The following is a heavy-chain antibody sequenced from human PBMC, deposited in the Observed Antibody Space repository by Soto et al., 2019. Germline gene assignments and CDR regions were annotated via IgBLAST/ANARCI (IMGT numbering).Heavy chain of an antibody. D-gene: IGHD2-8*02. J-gene: IGHJ4*02. CDR2: FDPEDGET. CDR3: AADTGPGVHGDY. Sequence: ASVKVSCKVSGYTLTELSMHWVRQAPGKGLEWMGGFDPEDGETIYAQKFQGRVTITRDTSTSTAYMELSSLRSEDTAVYYCAADTGPGVHGDYWGQGTLVTVSS. CDR1: GYTLTELS. V-gene: IGHV1-24*01.